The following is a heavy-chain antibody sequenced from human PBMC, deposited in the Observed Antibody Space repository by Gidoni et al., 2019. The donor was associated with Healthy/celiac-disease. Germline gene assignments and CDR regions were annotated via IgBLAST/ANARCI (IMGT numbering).Heavy chain of an antibody. CDR2: ISYDGSNK. Sequence: QVQLVESGGGVVQPGRHLRLSCAASGFTFSSYGMHWVRQAPGKGLEWVAVISYDGSNKYYADSVKGRFTISRDNSKNTLYLQMNSLRAEDTAVYYCAKARRIQLWFGDYWGQGTLVTVSS. CDR3: AKARRIQLWFGDY. CDR1: GFTFSSYG. D-gene: IGHD5-18*01. J-gene: IGHJ4*02. V-gene: IGHV3-30*18.